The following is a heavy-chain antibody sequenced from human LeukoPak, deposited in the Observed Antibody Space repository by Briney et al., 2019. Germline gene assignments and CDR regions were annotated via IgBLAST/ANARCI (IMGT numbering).Heavy chain of an antibody. D-gene: IGHD2-21*02. CDR3: AKTARRSRYYFDY. CDR2: ISGSGGST. Sequence: TGGSLRLSCAASGFTFSSYAMSWVRQAPGKGLEWVSAISGSGGSTYYADSVKGRFTISRDNSENTLYLQMNSLRAEDTAVYYCAKTARRSRYYFDYWGQGTLVTVSS. V-gene: IGHV3-23*01. J-gene: IGHJ4*02. CDR1: GFTFSSYA.